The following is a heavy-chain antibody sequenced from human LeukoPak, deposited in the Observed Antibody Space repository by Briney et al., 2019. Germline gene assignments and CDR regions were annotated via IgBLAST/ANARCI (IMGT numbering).Heavy chain of an antibody. CDR3: AKDVKHGIVGATFDY. D-gene: IGHD1-26*01. J-gene: IGHJ4*02. Sequence: GGSLRLFCAAPGFTFGSYAMSWVRQAPGKGLEWISAVSGSVVITYYADSVKGRFTISRGNSKNTLYLQMNSPRAEDTAVFYCAKDVKHGIVGATFDYWGQGTLVTVSS. CDR2: VSGSVVIT. CDR1: GFTFGSYA. V-gene: IGHV3-23*01.